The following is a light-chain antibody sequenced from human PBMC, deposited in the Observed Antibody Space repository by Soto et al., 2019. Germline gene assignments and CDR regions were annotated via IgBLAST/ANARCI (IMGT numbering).Light chain of an antibody. CDR1: SSDVGGYKY. CDR3: CSYAGSYTYV. J-gene: IGLJ1*01. V-gene: IGLV2-11*01. Sequence: QSVLTQPRSVSGSPGQSVTISCTGTSSDVGGYKYVSWYQQHPGKAPKLMIYDVSKRPSGVPDRVSGSKSGNTASPTISGVQAEDEADYYCCSYAGSYTYVFGTGTKVTVL. CDR2: DVS.